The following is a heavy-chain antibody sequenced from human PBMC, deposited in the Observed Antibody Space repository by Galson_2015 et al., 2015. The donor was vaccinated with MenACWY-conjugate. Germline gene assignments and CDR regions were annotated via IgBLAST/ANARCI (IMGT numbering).Heavy chain of an antibody. CDR1: GYNFITYW. D-gene: IGHD1-26*01. J-gene: IGHJ6*02. CDR2: LSPIDSKN. Sequence: QSGAEAKKPGESLKISCKASGYNFITYWIGWVRQVPGEGLEWVGLLSPIDSKNRYSPAFEGRVTISADNSITTAYLQWNSLQASDTAMYYCARHPPGGRGMDVWGQGTTVTVSS. CDR3: ARHPPGGRGMDV. V-gene: IGHV5-51*01.